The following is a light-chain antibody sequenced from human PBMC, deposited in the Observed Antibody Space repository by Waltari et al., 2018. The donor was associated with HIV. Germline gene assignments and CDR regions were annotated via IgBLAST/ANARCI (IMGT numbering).Light chain of an antibody. CDR3: SSYTTSSTLVI. Sequence: QSALTQPASVSESPGQSITISCTGTSSDVGRYNYVSWYQQHPGKAPKLIIFEVSNRPSGISNRFSGSKSGNTASLTISVLQAEDEADYYCSSYTTSSTLVIFGGGTKLTVL. V-gene: IGLV2-14*01. J-gene: IGLJ2*01. CDR1: SSDVGRYNY. CDR2: EVS.